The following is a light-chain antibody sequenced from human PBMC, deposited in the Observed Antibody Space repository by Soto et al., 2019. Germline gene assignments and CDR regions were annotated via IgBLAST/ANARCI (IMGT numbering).Light chain of an antibody. CDR3: SSYTSRSTLVV. CDR2: DVS. Sequence: QSALTQPASVSGSPGQSITISCTGTSSDVGGYNYVSWYQQHPGKAPKLMIYDVSNRPSGVSNRFSGSKSGNTASLTISGLQAEDAADYYCSSYTSRSTLVVFGGGTKLTVL. J-gene: IGLJ2*01. V-gene: IGLV2-14*01. CDR1: SSDVGGYNY.